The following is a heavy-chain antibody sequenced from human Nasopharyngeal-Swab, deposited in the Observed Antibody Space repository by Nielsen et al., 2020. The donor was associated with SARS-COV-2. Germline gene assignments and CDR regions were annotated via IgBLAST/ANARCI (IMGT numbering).Heavy chain of an antibody. CDR1: GYSFTSYW. V-gene: IGHV5-10-1*01. D-gene: IGHD3-16*02. Sequence: GESLKISCKGSGYSFTSYWISWVRQMPGKGLEWMGRIDPSDSYTNYSPSFQGHVTISADKSISTAYLQWSSLKASDTAMYYCARHGGDDYVWGSYHTGWFDPWGRGTLVTVSS. CDR3: ARHGGDDYVWGSYHTGWFDP. J-gene: IGHJ5*02. CDR2: IDPSDSYT.